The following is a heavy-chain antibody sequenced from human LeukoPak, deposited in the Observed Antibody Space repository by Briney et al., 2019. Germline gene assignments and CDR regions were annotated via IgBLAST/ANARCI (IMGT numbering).Heavy chain of an antibody. D-gene: IGHD3-22*01. CDR3: ARRSGVYYDSSGSPFQH. CDR1: GFTFSSYA. V-gene: IGHV3-30-3*01. CDR2: ISYDGSNK. Sequence: QSGGSLRLSCAASGFTFSSYAMHWVRQAPGKGLEWVAVISYDGSNKYYADSVKGRFTISRDNSKNTLYLQMNSLRAEDTAVYYCARRSGVYYDSSGSPFQHWGQGTLVTVSS. J-gene: IGHJ1*01.